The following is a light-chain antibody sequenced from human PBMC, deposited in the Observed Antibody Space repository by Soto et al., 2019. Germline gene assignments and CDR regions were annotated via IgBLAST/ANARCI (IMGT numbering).Light chain of an antibody. CDR3: QQRSNWPWT. CDR1: QNLSRYF. V-gene: IGKV3D-20*02. CDR2: GAS. Sequence: EVVLTQSPGTLSLSPGDRASLSCRASQNLSRYFLAWYQHKPGQAPRLLIHGASSRATGIPDRISGSGSGTDFTLTISRLEPEDFAIYYCQQRSNWPWTFGQGTKVDIK. J-gene: IGKJ1*01.